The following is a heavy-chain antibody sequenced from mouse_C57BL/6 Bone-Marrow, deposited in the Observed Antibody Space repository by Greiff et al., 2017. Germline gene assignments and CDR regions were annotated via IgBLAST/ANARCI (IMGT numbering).Heavy chain of an antibody. J-gene: IGHJ4*01. CDR1: GYTFTSYW. D-gene: IGHD2-3*01. V-gene: IGHV1-7*01. Sequence: QVHVKQSGAELAQPGASVTLSCKASGYTFTSYWMHWVHQRPGQGLEWIGYINPSSGYTKYNQKFKDKATLTADKSSSAVYMQLSSLTYEDSAVYYCARWGLLAMDYWGQGTSVTVSS. CDR3: ARWGLLAMDY. CDR2: INPSSGYT.